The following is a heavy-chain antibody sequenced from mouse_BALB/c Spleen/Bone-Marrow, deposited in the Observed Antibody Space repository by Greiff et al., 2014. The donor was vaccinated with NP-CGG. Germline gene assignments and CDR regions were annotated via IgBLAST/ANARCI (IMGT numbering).Heavy chain of an antibody. Sequence: VQLQQSGPGLVKPGASVKMSCKASGYTFTTYVMHWMKQKPGQGLEWIGYFDPYNDGTKYNEKFKGKATLTSDKSSSTAYMELSSLTSEDSAVYYCARWHYGSSSGFAYWGQGTLVTVSA. V-gene: IGHV1-14*01. CDR2: FDPYNDGT. D-gene: IGHD1-1*01. CDR1: GYTFTTYV. J-gene: IGHJ3*01. CDR3: ARWHYGSSSGFAY.